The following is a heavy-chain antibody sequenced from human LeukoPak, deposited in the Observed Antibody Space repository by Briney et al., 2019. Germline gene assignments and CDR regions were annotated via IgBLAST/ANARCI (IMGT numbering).Heavy chain of an antibody. CDR1: GGSISSYY. CDR2: IYYSGST. V-gene: IGHV4-59*01. D-gene: IGHD4-23*01. J-gene: IGHJ5*02. Sequence: SETLSLTCTVSGGSISSYYWSWIRQPPGKRLEWIGHIYYSGSTNYNPSLKSRVTISVDTSKNQFSLKLSSVTAADTAVYYCARKGVKDYGGLWFDPWGQGTLVTVSS. CDR3: ARKGVKDYGGLWFDP.